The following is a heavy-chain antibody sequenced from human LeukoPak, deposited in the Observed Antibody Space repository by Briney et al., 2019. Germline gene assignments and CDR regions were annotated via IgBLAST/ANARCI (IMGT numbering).Heavy chain of an antibody. CDR1: GFTFDDYA. CDR3: AKDKGFGGFTDAFDI. Sequence: GGSLRLSCAASGFTFDDYAMHWVRQAPGKGLEWVSLISGDSGSTYYADSVKGRFTISRDNGKNPLYLQMNSLRTEDTALYYCAKDKGFGGFTDAFDIWGQGTMVTVSS. J-gene: IGHJ3*02. V-gene: IGHV3-43*02. CDR2: ISGDSGST. D-gene: IGHD3-10*01.